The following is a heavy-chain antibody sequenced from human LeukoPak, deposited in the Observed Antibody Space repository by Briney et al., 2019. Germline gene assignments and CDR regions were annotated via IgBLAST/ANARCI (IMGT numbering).Heavy chain of an antibody. CDR2: IYPDDSDT. Sequence: GESLKISCKGSGYSFTSYWIGWVRQMPGKGLEWMGIIYPDDSDTKYSPAFQGQVTISVDKSINTACLQWSSLKASDSAMYYCARPESRGYTSSFDYWGQGTLVTVSS. D-gene: IGHD6-13*01. CDR1: GYSFTSYW. V-gene: IGHV5-51*01. CDR3: ARPESRGYTSSFDY. J-gene: IGHJ4*02.